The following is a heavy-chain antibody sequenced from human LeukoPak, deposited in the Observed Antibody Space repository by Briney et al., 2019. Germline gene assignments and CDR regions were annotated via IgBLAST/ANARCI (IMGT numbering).Heavy chain of an antibody. CDR1: GYTFTGYY. CDR3: ARELGGSGSAIDY. J-gene: IGHJ4*02. V-gene: IGHV1-2*02. Sequence: ASVKVSCKASGYTFTGYYMHWVRQAPGQGLEWMGWINPNSGGTNYAQKFQGRVTMTRDTSISTAYMELSRLRSDDTAVYYCARELGGSGSAIDYWGQGTLVTVSS. CDR2: INPNSGGT. D-gene: IGHD3-10*01.